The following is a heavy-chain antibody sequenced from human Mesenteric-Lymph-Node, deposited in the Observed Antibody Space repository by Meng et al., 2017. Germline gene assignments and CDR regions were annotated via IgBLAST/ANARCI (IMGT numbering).Heavy chain of an antibody. Sequence: GESLKISCTGSEFIFGDYAMNWVRQAPGKGLEWVGFIRSKVYGGTTESAASVKGRFTISRDDSKSIAYLQMDSLKTEDTGVYYCTTVRDIAAAGTVSWGVFDSWGQGTLVTVSS. J-gene: IGHJ4*02. CDR1: EFIFGDYA. D-gene: IGHD6-13*01. CDR3: TTVRDIAAAGTVSWGVFDS. CDR2: IRSKVYGGTT. V-gene: IGHV3-49*04.